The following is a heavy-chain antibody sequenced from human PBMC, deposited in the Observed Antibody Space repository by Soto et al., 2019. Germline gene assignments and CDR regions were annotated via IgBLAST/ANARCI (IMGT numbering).Heavy chain of an antibody. J-gene: IGHJ6*02. CDR3: ARPRSGSYRLDYYGMDV. CDR2: IYPGDSDT. Sequence: GESLKISCKGSGYSFTNYWIAWVRQMPGKGLEWMGIIYPGDSDTRHSPSFQGQVTISADKSISTAYLQWRSLRASDTAMYYCARPRSGSYRLDYYGMDVWGHGTTVTVSS. D-gene: IGHD3-10*01. V-gene: IGHV5-51*01. CDR1: GYSFTNYW.